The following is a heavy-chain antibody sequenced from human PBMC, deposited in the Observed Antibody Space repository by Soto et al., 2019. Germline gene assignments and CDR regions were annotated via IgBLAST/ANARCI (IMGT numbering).Heavy chain of an antibody. D-gene: IGHD6-6*01. CDR2: ISYDGSNK. J-gene: IGHJ2*01. V-gene: IGHV3-30*18. Sequence: QVQLVESGGGVVQPGRSLRLSCAASGFTFSSYGMHWVRQAPGKGLEWVAVISYDGSNKYYADSVKGRFTISRDNSKNTLNLQMNSLRAEDTAVYYCAKDPARPPLSFYWYFDLWGRGTLVTVSS. CDR1: GFTFSSYG. CDR3: AKDPARPPLSFYWYFDL.